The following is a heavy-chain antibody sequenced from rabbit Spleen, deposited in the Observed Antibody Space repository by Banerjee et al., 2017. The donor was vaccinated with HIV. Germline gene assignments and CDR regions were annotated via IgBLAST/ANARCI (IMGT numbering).Heavy chain of an antibody. CDR3: ARDLPEIIGWNFGF. V-gene: IGHV1S45*01. J-gene: IGHJ3*01. CDR1: GFSLSSSHW. Sequence: EESGGDLVKPEGSLTLTCTASGFSLSSSHWIFWVRQAPGKGLEWIASIYTGSGATYYANWAKGRFTVSKASSTTVFLQVTRLTAADTATYFCARDLPEIIGWNFGFWGPGTLVTVS. CDR2: IYTGSGAT. D-gene: IGHD1-1*01.